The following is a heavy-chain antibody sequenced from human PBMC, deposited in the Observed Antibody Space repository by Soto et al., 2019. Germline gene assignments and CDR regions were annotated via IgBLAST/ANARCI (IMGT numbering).Heavy chain of an antibody. CDR2: INHTGST. CDR3: ARGVYDYVWGITQTDY. D-gene: IGHD3-16*01. J-gene: IGHJ4*02. Sequence: SETLSLTCAVYGGSFSGYYWSWIRQPPGKGLEWIGEINHTGSTNYNPSLKSRVTISVDTSKNQFSLKLSSVTAADTAVYYCARGVYDYVWGITQTDYWGQGTLVTVSS. V-gene: IGHV4-34*01. CDR1: GGSFSGYY.